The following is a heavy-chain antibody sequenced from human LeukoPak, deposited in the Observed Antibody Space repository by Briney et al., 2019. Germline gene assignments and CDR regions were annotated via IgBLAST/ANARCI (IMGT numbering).Heavy chain of an antibody. Sequence: GGSQRLSCAASGFTFSSYGMSWVRQAPGKGLEWVSAISGSGGSTYYADSVKGRFTISRDNSKNTLYLQMNSLRAEDTAVYYCAKHLLYVLLDYWGQGTLVTVSS. D-gene: IGHD3-16*01. CDR3: AKHLLYVLLDY. V-gene: IGHV3-23*01. J-gene: IGHJ4*02. CDR2: ISGSGGST. CDR1: GFTFSSYG.